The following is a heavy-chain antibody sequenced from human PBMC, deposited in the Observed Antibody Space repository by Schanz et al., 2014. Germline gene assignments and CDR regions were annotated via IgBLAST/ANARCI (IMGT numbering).Heavy chain of an antibody. CDR2: IIPIHGIV. V-gene: IGHV1-69*04. D-gene: IGHD5-12*01. CDR1: GYAFTTYG. Sequence: QVQLVQSGAEVKKPGASVRVSCKVSGYAFTTYGISWVRQAPGQGLEWMGRIIPIHGIVNYAQRFQDRVRITADKSTSTAYMELSSLRSDDTAVYYCARGGGPEDVFDIWGQGTIXTVSS. CDR3: ARGGGPEDVFDI. J-gene: IGHJ3*02.